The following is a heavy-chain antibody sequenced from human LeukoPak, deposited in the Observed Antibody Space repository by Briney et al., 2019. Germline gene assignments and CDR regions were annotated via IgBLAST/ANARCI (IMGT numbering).Heavy chain of an antibody. Sequence: PSETLSLTCTVSGGSISSYYWSWIRQPPGKGLEWIGYIYYSGSTNYNPSLKSRVTISVDTSKNQFSLKLSSVTAADTAVYYCARISGSYWNYFDYWGQGTLVTVSS. CDR3: ARISGSYWNYFDY. CDR2: IYYSGST. CDR1: GGSISSYY. D-gene: IGHD1-26*01. J-gene: IGHJ4*02. V-gene: IGHV4-59*01.